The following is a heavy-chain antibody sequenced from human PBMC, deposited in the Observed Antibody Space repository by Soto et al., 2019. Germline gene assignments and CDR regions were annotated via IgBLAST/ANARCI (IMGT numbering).Heavy chain of an antibody. J-gene: IGHJ4*03. CDR3: ARRYSSRADCYSDS. D-gene: IGHD2-2*01. Sequence: GESLKIACHGSGYTFFSFWIVWVRQVPGKGLEWVGRIDPGDSSATYSPTFQGHVTISADRSTRSAYLQWRSLRASDTAIYFCARRYSSRADCYSDSWAQGSLVTVSS. CDR2: IDPGDSSA. CDR1: GYTFFSFW. V-gene: IGHV5-10-1*01.